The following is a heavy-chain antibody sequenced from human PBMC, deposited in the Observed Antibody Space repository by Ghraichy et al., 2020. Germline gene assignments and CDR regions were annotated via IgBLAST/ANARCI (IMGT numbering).Heavy chain of an antibody. J-gene: IGHJ4*02. CDR1: GGSISSYY. V-gene: IGHV4-59*01. CDR3: AMLPLYCSSTSCYGGY. CDR2: IYYSGST. Sequence: SQTLSLTCTVSGGSISSYYWSWIRQPPGKGLEWIGYIYYSGSTNYNPSLKSRVTISVDTSKNQFSLKLSSVTAADTAVYYCAMLPLYCSSTSCYGGYWGQGTLVTVSS. D-gene: IGHD2-2*01.